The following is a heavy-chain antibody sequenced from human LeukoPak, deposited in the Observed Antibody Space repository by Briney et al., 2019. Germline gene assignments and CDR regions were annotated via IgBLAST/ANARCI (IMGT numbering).Heavy chain of an antibody. CDR1: GFTFTSYT. CDR3: AKAHPGFDY. CDR2: IGSSSTFI. Sequence: GGSLRLSCAASGFTFTSYTMNWVRQAPGKGLEWVSSIGSSSTFIYYADSVKGRFTISRDNAKNSLFLQMNSLRAGDTAVYYCAKAHPGFDYWGRGTLVTVSS. J-gene: IGHJ4*02. V-gene: IGHV3-21*01.